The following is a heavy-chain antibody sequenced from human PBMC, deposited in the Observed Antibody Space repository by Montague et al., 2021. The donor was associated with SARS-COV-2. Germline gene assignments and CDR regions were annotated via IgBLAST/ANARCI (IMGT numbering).Heavy chain of an antibody. CDR1: GGSLTGYY. V-gene: IGHV4-34*01. CDR2: INHIGSI. D-gene: IGHD1-1*01. CDR3: AKLKSFPYANYGIDV. J-gene: IGHJ6*02. Sequence: SQTLSLTCAVYGGSLTGYYWCWIRQAPGKGLEWIGEINHIGSINYNPSVESRVTILVDRSKKHFSLNVTSVAAAATAVYYCAKLKSFPYANYGIDVWGQGTTVTVSS.